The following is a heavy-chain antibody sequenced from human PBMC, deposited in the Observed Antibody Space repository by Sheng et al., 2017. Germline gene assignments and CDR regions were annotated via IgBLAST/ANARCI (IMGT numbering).Heavy chain of an antibody. Sequence: EEHLVDSGGGLVQPWGSLRLSCAASGFTFSSQAMNWVRQAPGKGLEWVAYISSASSTKQYADSVKGRFTISRDNGGNSLYLQMDSLRAEDTAVYYCATDPLGIPGYWGQGIQVTVSS. CDR3: ATDPLGIPGY. D-gene: IGHD1-26*01. CDR2: ISSASSTK. CDR1: GFTFSSQA. V-gene: IGHV3-48*01. J-gene: IGHJ4*02.